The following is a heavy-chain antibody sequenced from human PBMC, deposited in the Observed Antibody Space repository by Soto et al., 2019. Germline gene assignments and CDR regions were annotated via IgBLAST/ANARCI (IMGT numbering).Heavy chain of an antibody. CDR2: IIPIFGTA. D-gene: IGHD4-4*01. Sequence: GASVKVSCKTSGGTFSSYAISWVRQAPGQGLEWMGGIIPIFGTANYAQKFQGRVTITADKSTSTAYMELSSLRSEDTAVYYCANSGGSNSNYVRYFDYWGQGTLVTVS. V-gene: IGHV1-69*06. CDR3: ANSGGSNSNYVRYFDY. CDR1: GGTFSSYA. J-gene: IGHJ4*02.